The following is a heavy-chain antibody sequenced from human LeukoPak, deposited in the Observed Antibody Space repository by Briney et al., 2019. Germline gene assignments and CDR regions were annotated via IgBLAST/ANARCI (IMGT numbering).Heavy chain of an antibody. CDR3: ARQVTAWFDP. CDR2: IYYSGST. D-gene: IGHD2-21*02. Sequence: SETLSLTCTVSGGSISSYYWSWIRQPPGKGLEWIGYIYYSGSTNYNPSLKSRVTISVDTSKNQFSLKLSSVTAADTAVYYCARQVTAWFDPWGQGTLVTVSS. J-gene: IGHJ5*02. V-gene: IGHV4-59*01. CDR1: GGSISSYY.